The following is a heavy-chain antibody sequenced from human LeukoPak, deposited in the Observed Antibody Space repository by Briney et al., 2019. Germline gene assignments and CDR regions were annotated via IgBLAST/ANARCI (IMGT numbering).Heavy chain of an antibody. D-gene: IGHD3-10*01. V-gene: IGHV3-30*03. CDR2: ISYDGSNQ. CDR3: AREFDLITMVRGVITTYYYGMDV. Sequence: GGSLRLSCAASGFTFSSYGMHWVRQAPGKGLEWVAAISYDGSNQYYADSVKGRFTISRDNSKNTLYLQMNSLRAEDTAVYYCAREFDLITMVRGVITTYYYGMDVWGQGTTVTVSS. J-gene: IGHJ6*02. CDR1: GFTFSSYG.